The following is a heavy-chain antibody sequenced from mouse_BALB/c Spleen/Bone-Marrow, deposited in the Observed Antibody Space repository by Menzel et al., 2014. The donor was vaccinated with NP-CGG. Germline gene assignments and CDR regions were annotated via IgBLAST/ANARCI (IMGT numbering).Heavy chain of an antibody. J-gene: IGHJ3*01. CDR3: ARSGDSSGYGFAY. Sequence: VKLVESGPELVKPGALVKISCKASGYTFTSYDINWVKQRPGQGLEWIGWIYPGDGSTKYNEKFKGKATLTADKSSSTASMQLSSLTSENSAVYFCARSGDSSGYGFAYWGQGTLVTVSA. CDR1: GYTFTSYD. V-gene: IGHV1S56*01. D-gene: IGHD3-2*01. CDR2: IYPGDGST.